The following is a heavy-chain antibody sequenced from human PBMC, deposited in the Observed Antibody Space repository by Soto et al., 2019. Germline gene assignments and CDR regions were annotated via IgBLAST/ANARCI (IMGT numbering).Heavy chain of an antibody. Sequence: QVQLQESGPGLVKPSQTLSLTCTVSGGSISSGGSYWSWIRQHPGKGLEWIGYIYYSGSTYYNPSLKSRVSLSVDMSKNQCSLKLSSVTAADTAVYYCARGRILWCLDYWGQGTLVTVSS. CDR1: GGSISSGGSY. D-gene: IGHD2-21*01. CDR2: IYYSGST. V-gene: IGHV4-31*03. CDR3: ARGRILWCLDY. J-gene: IGHJ4*02.